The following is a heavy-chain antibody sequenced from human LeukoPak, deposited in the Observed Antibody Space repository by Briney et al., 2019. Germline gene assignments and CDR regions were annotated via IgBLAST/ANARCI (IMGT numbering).Heavy chain of an antibody. J-gene: IGHJ4*02. CDR3: ARVAGSRWYYFDY. CDR1: GGSVSSYF. Sequence: PSGTLSLTCTASGGSVSSYFWSWIRQPPEKGLEWIGYLYTSGGTDYNPSLKSRVTISVDTSKNQFSLKLNSVTAADTAVYYCARVAGSRWYYFDYWGQGTLVTVSS. V-gene: IGHV4-4*09. CDR2: LYTSGGT. D-gene: IGHD4-23*01.